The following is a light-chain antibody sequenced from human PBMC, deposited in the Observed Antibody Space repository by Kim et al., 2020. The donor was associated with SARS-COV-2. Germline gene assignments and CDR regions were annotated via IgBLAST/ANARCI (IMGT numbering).Light chain of an antibody. CDR2: DVS. J-gene: IGKJ1*01. V-gene: IGKV3-11*01. CDR1: QYVSNY. Sequence: EIVLTQSPVTLSLSPGERATLSCKASQYVSNYLAWYQQRPGQAPRLLIFDVSDRATAIPARFSGSGSGTDFTLTINSLEPEDFAIYYCQHRRSFGQGTKVDIK. CDR3: QHRRS.